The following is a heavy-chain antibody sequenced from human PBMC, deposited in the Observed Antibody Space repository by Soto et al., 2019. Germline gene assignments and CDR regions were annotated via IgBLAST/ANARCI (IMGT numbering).Heavy chain of an antibody. D-gene: IGHD2-2*01. CDR3: ARHHDCHDSSCEDNWFDP. CDR2: IYYSGNT. CDR1: GGSISSGGYY. J-gene: IGHJ5*02. Sequence: SETLSLTCTVSGGSISSGGYYWSWIRQHPGKGLEWIGYIYYSGNTNYNPSLKSRVTISVDTSKNQFSLKLRSVTAADTAVYYCARHHDCHDSSCEDNWFDPWGQGTLVTVSS. V-gene: IGHV4-31*03.